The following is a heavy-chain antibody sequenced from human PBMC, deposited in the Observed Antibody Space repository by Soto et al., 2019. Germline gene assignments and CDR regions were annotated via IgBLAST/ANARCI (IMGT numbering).Heavy chain of an antibody. J-gene: IGHJ4*02. Sequence: GESLKISCKGSGYSFTSYWISWVRQMPGKGLEWMGRIYPSDSYSNYSPSFQANVTISADKSISTAYLQWSSLKASDTAMYYYALSNVAESRSYLSFDYWGQGTLVTVSS. CDR1: GYSFTSYW. CDR3: ALSNVAESRSYLSFDY. D-gene: IGHD1-26*01. CDR2: IYPSDSYS. V-gene: IGHV5-10-1*01.